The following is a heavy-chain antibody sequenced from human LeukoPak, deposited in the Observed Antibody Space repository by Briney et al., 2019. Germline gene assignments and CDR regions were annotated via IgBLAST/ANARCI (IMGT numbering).Heavy chain of an antibody. CDR3: AKDLTVTRGFYFDY. J-gene: IGHJ4*02. CDR2: ISGSGGST. Sequence: GGSLRLSCAASGFTFSSYAMSWVRQAPGKGLEWVSAISGSGGSTYYADSVKGRFTISRDNSKNTLYLQMNSLRVEDTAVYYCAKDLTVTRGFYFDYWGQGILVSVSS. CDR1: GFTFSSYA. V-gene: IGHV3-23*01. D-gene: IGHD3-3*01.